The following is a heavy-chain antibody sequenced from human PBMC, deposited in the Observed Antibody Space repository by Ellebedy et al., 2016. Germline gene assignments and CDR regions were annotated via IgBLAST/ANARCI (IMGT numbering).Heavy chain of an antibody. CDR3: TTDQITMIVVVTPVGY. V-gene: IGHV3-15*01. D-gene: IGHD3-22*01. Sequence: GGSLRLXXAASGFTFSNAWMSWVRQAPGKGLEWVGRIKSKTDGGTTDYAAPVKGRFTISRDDSKNTLYLQMNSLKTEDTAVYYCTTDQITMIVVVTPVGYWGQGTLVTVSS. CDR2: IKSKTDGGTT. J-gene: IGHJ4*02. CDR1: GFTFSNAW.